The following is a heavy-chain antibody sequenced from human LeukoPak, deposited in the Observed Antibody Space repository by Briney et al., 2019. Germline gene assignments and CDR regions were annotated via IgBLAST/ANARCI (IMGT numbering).Heavy chain of an antibody. CDR2: ISSSGSTI. CDR1: GFTFSSYE. J-gene: IGHJ3*02. D-gene: IGHD1-20*01. V-gene: IGHV3-48*03. CDR3: AREYNWKQEGAFDI. Sequence: GGSLRLSCAASGFTFSSYEMNWVRQAPGKGLEWVSYISSSGSTIYYADSVKGRFTISRDNAKNSLYLRMNSLRAEDTAVYYCAREYNWKQEGAFDIWGQGTMVTVSS.